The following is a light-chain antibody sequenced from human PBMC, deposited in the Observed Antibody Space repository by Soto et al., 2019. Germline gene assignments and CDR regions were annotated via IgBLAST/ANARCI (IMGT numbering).Light chain of an antibody. J-gene: IGLJ1*01. CDR1: SSDVGGYNY. CDR3: SSYTSSSFYV. CDR2: DVS. V-gene: IGLV2-14*01. Sequence: QSALTQPASGSGSPGQSITISCTGTSSDVGGYNYVSWYQQHPGKAPKLMIYDVSNRPSGVSNRFSGSKSGNTASLTISGLQAEDEADYYCSSYTSSSFYVFGTGTKVTVL.